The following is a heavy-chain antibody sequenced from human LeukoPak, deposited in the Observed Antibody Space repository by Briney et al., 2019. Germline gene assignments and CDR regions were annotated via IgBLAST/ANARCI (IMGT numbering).Heavy chain of an antibody. CDR1: GFTFSSYW. Sequence: GGSLRLSCAASGFTFSSYWMSWVRQAPGKGLEWVANIQLDGSETNFGDSVKGRFTVSRDNAKNSLFLQMDSLRAEDTAVYYCARGYSYVLYWGQGTLVSVSS. J-gene: IGHJ4*02. CDR2: IQLDGSET. CDR3: ARGYSYVLY. V-gene: IGHV3-7*04. D-gene: IGHD5-18*01.